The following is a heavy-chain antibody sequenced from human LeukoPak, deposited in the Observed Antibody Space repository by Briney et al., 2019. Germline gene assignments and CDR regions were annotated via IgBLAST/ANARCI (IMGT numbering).Heavy chain of an antibody. CDR1: GFTFSRNW. Sequence: GGSLRLSCAASGFTFSRNWMHWVRLGSGKGLVWVSRIKYDGSYTNYADSVKGRFTTSTDNAKNTLYLQMNGLKAEDTAVYFCVTHNDTYYFDIWGQGTMVTVSS. J-gene: IGHJ3*02. V-gene: IGHV3-74*01. D-gene: IGHD1-1*01. CDR3: VTHNDTYYFDI. CDR2: IKYDGSYT.